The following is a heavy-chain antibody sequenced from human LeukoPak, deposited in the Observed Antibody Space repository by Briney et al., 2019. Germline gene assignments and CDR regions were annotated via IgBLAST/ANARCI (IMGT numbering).Heavy chain of an antibody. CDR2: IRYDGSNK. Sequence: GGSLRLSCAASGFTFSSYGMHWVRQAPGKGLEWLAFIRYDGSNKYYADSVEGRFTISRDNSKNTLYLQMNSLRAEDTAVYYCANPKGYYDSSALIGGYWGQGTLVTVSS. J-gene: IGHJ4*02. CDR1: GFTFSSYG. D-gene: IGHD3-22*01. CDR3: ANPKGYYDSSALIGGY. V-gene: IGHV3-30*02.